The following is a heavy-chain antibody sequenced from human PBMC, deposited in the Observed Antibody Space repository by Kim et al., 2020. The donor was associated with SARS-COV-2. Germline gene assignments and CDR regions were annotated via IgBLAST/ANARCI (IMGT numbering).Heavy chain of an antibody. D-gene: IGHD2-21*02. CDR1: GGSISSYY. CDR2: IYYSGST. J-gene: IGHJ4*02. V-gene: IGHV4-59*08. Sequence: SETLSLTCTVSGGSISSYYWSWIRQPPGKGLEWIGYIYYSGSTNYNPSLKSRVTISVDTSKNQFSLKRSSVTAADTAVYYCARHLLYCGGDCYSYFDYWGQGTLVTVSS. CDR3: ARHLLYCGGDCYSYFDY.